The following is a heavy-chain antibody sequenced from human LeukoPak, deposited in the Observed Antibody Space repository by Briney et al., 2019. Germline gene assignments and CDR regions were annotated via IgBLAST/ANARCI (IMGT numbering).Heavy chain of an antibody. Sequence: ASVKVSCKASGYTFTSYDINWVRQAPGQGLEWMGWINPNSGGTNYAQKFQGRVTMTRDTSISTAYMELSRLRSDDTAVYYCASPYDILTGYLNWGQGTLVTVSS. J-gene: IGHJ4*02. CDR3: ASPYDILTGYLN. CDR1: GYTFTSYD. CDR2: INPNSGGT. V-gene: IGHV1-2*02. D-gene: IGHD3-9*01.